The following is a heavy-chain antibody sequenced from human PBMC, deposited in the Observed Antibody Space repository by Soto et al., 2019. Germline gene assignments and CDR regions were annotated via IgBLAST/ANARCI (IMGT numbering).Heavy chain of an antibody. CDR1: GGTFSIFA. J-gene: IGHJ1*01. Sequence: QVRLVQSGPEVKPPGSSVKVSCKASGGTFSIFAVNWVRQATGQGLEWVGRVSPLLDITNYGPNFLGRVTMAADKPADESGATVFLELNSFGFDDTAIYYCAPVCGGGDCAPGDGGQGTLVSVSS. CDR3: APVCGGGDCAPGD. CDR2: VSPLLDIT. D-gene: IGHD2-21*02. V-gene: IGHV1-69*02.